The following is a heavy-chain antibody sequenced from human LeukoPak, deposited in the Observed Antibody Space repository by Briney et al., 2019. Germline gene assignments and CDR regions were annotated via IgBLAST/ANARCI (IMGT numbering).Heavy chain of an antibody. J-gene: IGHJ4*02. CDR3: ASPLLRFLEWSY. Sequence: PGGSLRLSCAASVFTFSSYAMSWVRQAPGKGLEWVSAISGSGGSTYYADSVKGRFTISRDNSKNTLYLQMNSLRAEDTAVYYCASPLLRFLEWSYWGQGTLVTVSS. CDR1: VFTFSSYA. V-gene: IGHV3-23*01. CDR2: ISGSGGST. D-gene: IGHD3-3*01.